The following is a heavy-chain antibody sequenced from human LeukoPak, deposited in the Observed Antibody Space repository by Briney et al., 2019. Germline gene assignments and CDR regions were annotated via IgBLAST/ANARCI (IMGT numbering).Heavy chain of an antibody. CDR2: ISSSGSTI. Sequence: PGGSLRLSCAASGFTFSDYYMSWIRQAPGKGLEWVSYISSSGSTIYYADSVKGRFTISRDNSKNTLYLQMNTLRAEDTALYYCAKSWDAFDFWGQGTMVTVSS. CDR1: GFTFSDYY. CDR3: AKSWDAFDF. D-gene: IGHD3-10*01. J-gene: IGHJ3*01. V-gene: IGHV3-11*01.